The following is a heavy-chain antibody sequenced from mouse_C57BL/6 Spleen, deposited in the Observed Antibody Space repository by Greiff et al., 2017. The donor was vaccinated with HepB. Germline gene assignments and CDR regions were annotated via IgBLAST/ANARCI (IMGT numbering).Heavy chain of an antibody. V-gene: IGHV7-3*01. D-gene: IGHD1-1*01. CDR1: GFTFTDYY. CDR2: IRNKANGYTT. Sequence: EVQLVESGGGLVQPGGSLSLSCAASGFTFTDYYMSWVRQPPGKALEWLGFIRNKANGYTTEYSASVKGRFTISRDNSQSILYLQMNALRAEYSATYYCARSPYYGSSYGFDYWGQGTTLTVSS. J-gene: IGHJ2*01. CDR3: ARSPYYGSSYGFDY.